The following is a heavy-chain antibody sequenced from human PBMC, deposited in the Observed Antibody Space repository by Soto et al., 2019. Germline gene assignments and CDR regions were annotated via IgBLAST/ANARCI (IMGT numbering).Heavy chain of an antibody. D-gene: IGHD5-18*01. CDR2: ISAYNGNT. CDR1: GYTFTSYG. CDR3: ARDADTAMVTNGMDV. J-gene: IGHJ6*02. Sequence: ASVKVSCKASGYTFTSYGISWVRQAPGQGLEWMGWISAYNGNTNYAQKLQGRVTMTTDTSTSTAYMELRSLRPDDTAVYYCARDADTAMVTNGMDVWGQGTTVTVSS. V-gene: IGHV1-18*01.